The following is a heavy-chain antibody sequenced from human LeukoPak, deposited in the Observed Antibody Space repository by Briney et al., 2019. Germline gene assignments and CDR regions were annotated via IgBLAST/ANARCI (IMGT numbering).Heavy chain of an antibody. V-gene: IGHV3-74*01. CDR3: ARGRAVAGTGPVGY. Sequence: GGSLRLSCVGSGFTFSTYNMHWVRQAPGKGLVWVSRINSDGSSTSYADSVKGRFTISRDNAKNTLYLQMNSLRAEDTAVYYCARGRAVAGTGPVGYWGQGTLVTVSS. CDR2: INSDGSST. J-gene: IGHJ4*02. CDR1: GFTFSTYN. D-gene: IGHD6-19*01.